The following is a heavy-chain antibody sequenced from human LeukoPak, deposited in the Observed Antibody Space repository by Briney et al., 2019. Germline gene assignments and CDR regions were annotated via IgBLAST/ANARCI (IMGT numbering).Heavy chain of an antibody. CDR1: GFTFSSYA. CDR2: ISSNGGST. V-gene: IGHV3-64*01. CDR3: ARDGDYGDYAGENAFDI. D-gene: IGHD4-17*01. J-gene: IGHJ3*02. Sequence: GGSLRLSCAASGFTFSSYAMHWVRQAPGKGLEYVSAISSNGGSTYYVNAVKGRFTISRDNSKNTLYLQLGSLRAEDMAVYYCARDGDYGDYAGENAFDIWGQGTMVTVSS.